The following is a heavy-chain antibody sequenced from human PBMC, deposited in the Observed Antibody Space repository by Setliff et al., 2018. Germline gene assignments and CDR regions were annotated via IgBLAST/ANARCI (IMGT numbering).Heavy chain of an antibody. Sequence: KTGGSLRLSCAASGFTFSSYSMNWVRQAPGKGLEWVSSISSSSSYIYYADSVKGRFTISRDNAKNSLYLQMNSLRAEDTAVYYCARGGTPYDSSGYFFTPPDNWGQGTLVTVSS. CDR3: ARGGTPYDSSGYFFTPPDN. D-gene: IGHD3-22*01. CDR1: GFTFSSYS. V-gene: IGHV3-21*01. CDR2: ISSSSSYI. J-gene: IGHJ4*02.